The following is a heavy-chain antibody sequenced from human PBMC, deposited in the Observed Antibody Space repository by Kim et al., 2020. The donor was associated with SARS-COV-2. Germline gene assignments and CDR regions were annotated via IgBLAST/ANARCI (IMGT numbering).Heavy chain of an antibody. J-gene: IGHJ5*02. D-gene: IGHD4-4*01. CDR3: GHSRRFDP. Sequence: GETTDYSAAVKGRFTISRDDSRNLVYLQMNSLKIEDTAIYYCGHSRRFDPWGQGTLVTVSS. V-gene: IGHV3-15*01. CDR2: GETT.